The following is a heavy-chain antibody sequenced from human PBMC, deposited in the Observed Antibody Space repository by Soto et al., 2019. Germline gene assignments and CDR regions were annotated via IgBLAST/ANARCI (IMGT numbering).Heavy chain of an antibody. J-gene: IGHJ5*02. CDR3: ASHCSTSSCYCRFDP. CDR2: IDQRGGT. V-gene: IGHV4-34*01. CDR1: GGSFSEFY. Sequence: SETLSLTCAVHGGSFSEFYWSWIRQPPGEGLEWIGQIDQRGGTEYNPSLKSRVTISLDTSRNQLSLRLNSVTAADTAVYYCASHCSTSSCYCRFDPWGQGALVTVSS. D-gene: IGHD2-2*01.